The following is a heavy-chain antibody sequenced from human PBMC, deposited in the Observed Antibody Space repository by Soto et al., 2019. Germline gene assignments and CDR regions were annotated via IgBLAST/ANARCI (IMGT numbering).Heavy chain of an antibody. J-gene: IGHJ3*02. CDR3: ARGRDIVVVPAAISSTYRLHAFDI. CDR1: GFTFSSYS. V-gene: IGHV3-21*01. Sequence: GGSLRLSCAASGFTFSSYSMNWVRQAPGKGLEWVSSISSSSSYIYYADSVKGRFTISRDNAKKSLYLQMNSLRAEDTAVYYCARGRDIVVVPAAISSTYRLHAFDIWGQGTMVTVSS. D-gene: IGHD2-2*01. CDR2: ISSSSSYI.